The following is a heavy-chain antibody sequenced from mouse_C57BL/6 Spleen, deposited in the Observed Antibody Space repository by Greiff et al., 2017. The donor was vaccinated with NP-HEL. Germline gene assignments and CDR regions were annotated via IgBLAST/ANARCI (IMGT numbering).Heavy chain of an antibody. CDR2: ISDGGSYT. Sequence: EVQVVESGGGLVKPGGSLKLSCAASGFTFSSYAMSWVRQTPEKRLEWVATISDGGSYTYYPDNVKGRFTISRDNAKNNLYLQMSHLKSEDTAMYYCARLTGTGYFDYWGQGTTLTVSS. D-gene: IGHD4-1*01. J-gene: IGHJ2*01. V-gene: IGHV5-4*01. CDR1: GFTFSSYA. CDR3: ARLTGTGYFDY.